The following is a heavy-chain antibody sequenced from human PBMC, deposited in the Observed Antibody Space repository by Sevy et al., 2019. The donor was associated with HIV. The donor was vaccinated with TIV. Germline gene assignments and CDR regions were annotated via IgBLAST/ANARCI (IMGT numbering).Heavy chain of an antibody. CDR2: IYYSGST. Sequence: SETLSLTCTVSGGSVSSGSYYWSWIRQPPGKGLEWIGYIYYSGSTNYNPSLKSRVTISVDTSKNQFSLKLSSVTAADMAVYYCARSFHYFDYWGQGTLVTVSS. CDR1: GGSVSSGSYY. V-gene: IGHV4-61*01. J-gene: IGHJ4*02. CDR3: ARSFHYFDY.